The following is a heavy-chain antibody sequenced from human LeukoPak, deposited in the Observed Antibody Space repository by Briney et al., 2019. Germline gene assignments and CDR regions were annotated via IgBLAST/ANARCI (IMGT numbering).Heavy chain of an antibody. CDR1: GYTFNGYY. CDR2: TNPNSGGT. V-gene: IGHV1-2*02. Sequence: GASVKVSCKASGYTFNGYYMHWVRQAPGQGLEWMGWTNPNSGGTNYAQKFQGRVTVTRDTSISTAYMELSRLRSDDTAVYYCARGMEPYYYMDVWGKGTAVTVSS. J-gene: IGHJ6*03. CDR3: ARGMEPYYYMDV. D-gene: IGHD1-26*01.